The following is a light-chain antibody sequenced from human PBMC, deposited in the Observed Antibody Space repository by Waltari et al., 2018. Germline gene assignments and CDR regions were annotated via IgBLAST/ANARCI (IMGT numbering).Light chain of an antibody. CDR2: GAS. CDR1: QSVSRA. CDR3: QHYLRIPVT. J-gene: IGKJ1*01. Sequence: EIVLTQSPGTLSSSLGERATVSCRASQSVSRALAWYQQKPGQAPRLLIYGASTRATGIPDRFSGSGSGTDFSLTISRLEPDDFAVYYCQHYLRIPVTFGQGTTVEI. V-gene: IGKV3-20*01.